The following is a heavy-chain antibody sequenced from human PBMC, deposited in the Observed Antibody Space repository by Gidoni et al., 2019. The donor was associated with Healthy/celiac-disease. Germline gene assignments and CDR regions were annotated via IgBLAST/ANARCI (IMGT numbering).Heavy chain of an antibody. D-gene: IGHD3-22*01. CDR3: ARDMDYYDSSGYFRSDNAFDI. CDR2: IYTSGST. J-gene: IGHJ3*02. CDR1: GGSISRGSYY. Sequence: QVQLQESGPGLVKPSQTLSLTCTVSGGSISRGSYYWSWIRQPAGKGLEWIGRIYTSGSTNYNPSLKSRVTISVDTSKNQFSLKLSSVTAADTAVYYCARDMDYYDSSGYFRSDNAFDIWGQGTMVTVSS. V-gene: IGHV4-61*02.